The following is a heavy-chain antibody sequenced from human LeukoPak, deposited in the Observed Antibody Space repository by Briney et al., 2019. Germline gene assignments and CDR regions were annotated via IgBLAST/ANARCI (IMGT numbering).Heavy chain of an antibody. CDR2: ISSNGGST. Sequence: GGSLRLSCAASGFTFSSYAMHWVRQAPGKGLEYVSAISSNGGSTYYANSVKGRFTISRDNSKNTLYLQMGSLRAEDMAVYYCAQDSRTYYYGSGSYSGWFDPWGQGTLVTVSS. D-gene: IGHD3-10*01. CDR3: AQDSRTYYYGSGSYSGWFDP. J-gene: IGHJ5*02. CDR1: GFTFSSYA. V-gene: IGHV3-64*01.